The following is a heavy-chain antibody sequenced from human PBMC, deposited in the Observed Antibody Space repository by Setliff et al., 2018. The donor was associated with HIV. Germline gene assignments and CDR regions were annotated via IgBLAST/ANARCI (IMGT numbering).Heavy chain of an antibody. D-gene: IGHD2-21*02. J-gene: IGHJ3*02. Sequence: GASVKVSCKASGYTFTSYGINWVRQAPGQGLEWMGWISTYNGNTAYAQNLQGRITMTTDTSTSTVYMELRSLRSDDTAVYYCARDEGASCGGDCYNHDAFDIWGQGTKVTVSS. CDR1: GYTFTSYG. V-gene: IGHV1-18*01. CDR3: ARDEGASCGGDCYNHDAFDI. CDR2: ISTYNGNT.